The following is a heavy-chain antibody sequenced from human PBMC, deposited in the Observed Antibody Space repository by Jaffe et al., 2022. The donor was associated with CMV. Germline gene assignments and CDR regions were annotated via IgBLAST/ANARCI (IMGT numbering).Heavy chain of an antibody. J-gene: IGHJ6*02. CDR2: ISYSGSA. D-gene: IGHD5-18*01. V-gene: IGHV4-39*01. Sequence: QLQLQESGPGLVKPSETLSLTCSVSGGSIGSTNYYWGWIRQPPGKGLEWIGTISYSGSAYYNPSLKSRVTISEDTSKNEFFLRLSSVTAADTAVYYCARHKFGYNYGLYYGMDVWGQGTSVTVSS. CDR1: GGSIGSTNYY. CDR3: ARHKFGYNYGLYYGMDV.